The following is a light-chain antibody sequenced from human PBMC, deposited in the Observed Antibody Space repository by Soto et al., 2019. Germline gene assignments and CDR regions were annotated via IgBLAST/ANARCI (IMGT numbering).Light chain of an antibody. CDR2: WAS. CDR3: QQYYSTPPT. V-gene: IGKV4-1*01. J-gene: IGKJ4*01. Sequence: DIVMTQSPDSLAVSLGERATINCKSSQSVLYSSNNKNYLAWYQQKPGQPPKLLIYWASTRESGVPDRFSGSGSGTDFTHTISSLQAEDVAVYYCQQYYSTPPTFGGGNKVEIK. CDR1: QSVLYSSNNKNY.